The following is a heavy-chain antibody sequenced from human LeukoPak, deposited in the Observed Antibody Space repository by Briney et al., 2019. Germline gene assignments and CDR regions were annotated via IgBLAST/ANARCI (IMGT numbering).Heavy chain of an antibody. CDR3: ARDPSGWQLDY. Sequence: GGSLRLSCAASGFTFSSYGMHWLRQAPGKGLEWVAVIWYDGSNKYYADSVKGRFTISRDNSKNTLYLQMNSLRAEDTAVYYCARDPSGWQLDYWGQGTLVTVSS. CDR2: IWYDGSNK. V-gene: IGHV3-33*01. CDR1: GFTFSSYG. J-gene: IGHJ4*02. D-gene: IGHD6-19*01.